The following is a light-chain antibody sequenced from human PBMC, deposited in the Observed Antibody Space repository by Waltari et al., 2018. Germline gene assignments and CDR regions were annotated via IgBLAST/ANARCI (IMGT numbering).Light chain of an antibody. CDR1: NIGSKS. V-gene: IGLV3-21*03. CDR3: QVWDSSSDHFVV. J-gene: IGLJ2*01. CDR2: DDS. Sequence: SYVLTQPPSVSVAPGKTARITCGGNNIGSKSVHWYQQKPGQAPVLVVYDDSDRPAGIPERCSGSNSGNTATLTISRVEAGDEADYYCQVWDSSSDHFVVFGGGTKLTVL.